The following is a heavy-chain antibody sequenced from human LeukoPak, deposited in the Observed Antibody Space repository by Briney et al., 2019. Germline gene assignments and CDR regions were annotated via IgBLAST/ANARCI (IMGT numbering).Heavy chain of an antibody. J-gene: IGHJ6*04. V-gene: IGHV5-51*01. Sequence: GGSLKISCKGSGYSFTSYWIGGVRQMPGKGLEWMGIIYPGDSDTRYSPSLQGQVTISADKSISTAYLQWSSLKASDTAMYYCARHPYYYGSGSYSGVYYYGMDVWGKGTTVTVSS. CDR3: ARHPYYYGSGSYSGVYYYGMDV. CDR1: GYSFTSYW. CDR2: IYPGDSDT. D-gene: IGHD3-10*01.